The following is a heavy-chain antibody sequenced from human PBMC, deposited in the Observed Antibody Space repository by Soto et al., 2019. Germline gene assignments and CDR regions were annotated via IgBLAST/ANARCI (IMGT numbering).Heavy chain of an antibody. CDR1: GGSISSYY. CDR3: AGAPRSSWYSYYYYGMDV. D-gene: IGHD6-13*01. J-gene: IGHJ6*02. Sequence: PSETLPLTCTVSGGSISSYYLSGIRQRTGKGLEWIGYIYYSGSTNYNPSLKSRVTISVDTSKNQFSLKLSSVTAADTAVYYCAGAPRSSWYSYYYYGMDVWGQGTTVTVSS. CDR2: IYYSGST. V-gene: IGHV4-59*01.